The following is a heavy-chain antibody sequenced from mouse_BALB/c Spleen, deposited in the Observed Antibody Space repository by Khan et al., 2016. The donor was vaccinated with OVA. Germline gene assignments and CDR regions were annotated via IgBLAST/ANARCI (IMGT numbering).Heavy chain of an antibody. CDR2: IWGGGGT. Sequence: QVQLKQSFPGLVAPSQILSITCPVSGFSLSIYNIHWVRQPPGKGLEWLGMIWGGGGTDYNSTLKSILRISKDNSKSQVFLKMNSLQTDDTAMYEGARAEERYDDYYGMHDWGHGTSGTVSS. CDR3: ARAEERYDDYYGMHD. J-gene: IGHJ4*01. V-gene: IGHV2-6-4*01. CDR1: GFSLSIYN. D-gene: IGHD2-14*01.